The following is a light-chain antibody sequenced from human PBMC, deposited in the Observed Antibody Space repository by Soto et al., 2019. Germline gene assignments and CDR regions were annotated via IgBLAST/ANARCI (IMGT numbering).Light chain of an antibody. V-gene: IGLV2-8*01. CDR2: EVS. CDR3: SSYAGSNIV. CDR1: SNDVGGYNY. J-gene: IGLJ2*01. Sequence: QSALTQPPSASGSPGQSVTISCTGTSNDVGGYNYVSWYQQHPGTAPKLMIYEVSKRPSGVPDRFSGSKSDNTASLTVSGLQAEDEADYYCSSYAGSNIVFGGGTKVTVL.